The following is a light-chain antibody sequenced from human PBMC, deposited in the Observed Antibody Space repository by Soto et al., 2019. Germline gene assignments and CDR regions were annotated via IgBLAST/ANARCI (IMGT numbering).Light chain of an antibody. V-gene: IGKV3-11*01. CDR1: QSVSSY. CDR2: DAS. J-gene: IGKJ4*01. Sequence: EIVLTQSPATLSLSPGESATLSYRDSQSVSSYLAWYQMKPGQAPRLLIYDASTRPTGIPARFSGSGSGPEITLTVSSLEPEDFAVYYCKLRSCTFGGGTKVEIK. CDR3: KLRSCT.